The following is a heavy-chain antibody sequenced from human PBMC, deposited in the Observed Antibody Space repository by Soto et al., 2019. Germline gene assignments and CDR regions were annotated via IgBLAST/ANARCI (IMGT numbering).Heavy chain of an antibody. Sequence: SETLSLTCTVSGGSISSYYWSWIRQPPGKGLEWIGYIYYSGTTNYNPSLKSRVTISVDTSKNQFSLKLSSVTAADTAVYYCAREDTVAGTVVDYWGQGTLVTVSS. J-gene: IGHJ4*02. V-gene: IGHV4-59*01. CDR3: AREDTVAGTVVDY. CDR1: GGSISSYY. D-gene: IGHD6-19*01. CDR2: IYYSGTT.